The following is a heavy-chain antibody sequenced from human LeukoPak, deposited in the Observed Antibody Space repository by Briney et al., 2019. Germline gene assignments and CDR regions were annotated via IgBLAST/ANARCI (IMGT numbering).Heavy chain of an antibody. CDR2: IYPGDSDT. J-gene: IGHJ3*02. CDR1: GYSFTNYW. CDR3: AGQDIVVVATTTRAFDI. D-gene: IGHD2-15*01. V-gene: IGHV5-51*01. Sequence: GESLRISCKGSGYSFTNYWITWVRQMPGKGLEWMGIIYPGDSDTKYSPSFQGQVTISADKSISTAYLQWSSLKASDTAMYYCAGQDIVVVATTTRAFDIWGQGTMVTVSS.